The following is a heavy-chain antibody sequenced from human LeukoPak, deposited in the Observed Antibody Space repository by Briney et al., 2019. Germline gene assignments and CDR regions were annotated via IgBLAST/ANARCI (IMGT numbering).Heavy chain of an antibody. CDR2: ISYDGSDK. V-gene: IGHV3-30*18. CDR3: AKDYGHCSGGSGRNLDY. CDR1: GFTFSSHG. D-gene: IGHD2-15*01. J-gene: IGHJ4*02. Sequence: PVGSQRLSCAASGFTFSSHGMQWVRQAPGKGLECVAVISYDGSDKYFADSVKGRFTISRDNSKNTLYLQVNSLRAEDTAVYYCAKDYGHCSGGSGRNLDYWGQGTPVTVSS.